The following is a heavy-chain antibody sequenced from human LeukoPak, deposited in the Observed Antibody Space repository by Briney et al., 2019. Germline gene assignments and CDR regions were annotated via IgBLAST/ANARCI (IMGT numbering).Heavy chain of an antibody. CDR1: GGSISSGGYY. CDR3: ARRESQGLVNAFDI. Sequence: SQTLSLTCTVSGGSISSGGYYWSWIRQHPGKGLEWIGYIYYSGSTYYNPSLKSRVTISVDRSKNQFALKLSSVTAADTAVYYCARRESQGLVNAFDIWGQGTMVTVSS. D-gene: IGHD6-19*01. CDR2: IYYSGST. J-gene: IGHJ3*02. V-gene: IGHV4-31*03.